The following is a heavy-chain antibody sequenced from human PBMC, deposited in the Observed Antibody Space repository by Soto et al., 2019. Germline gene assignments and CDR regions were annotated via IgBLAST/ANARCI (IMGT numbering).Heavy chain of an antibody. D-gene: IGHD2-15*01. CDR3: ARDQAYCSGGSCYTLDY. CDR2: INAGNGNT. CDR1: GYTFTSYA. Sequence: GASVKVSCKASGYTFTSYAMHWVRQAPGQRLEWMGWINAGNGNTKYSQKFQGRVTITRDTSASTAYMELSSLRSEDTAVYYCARDQAYCSGGSCYTLDYWGQGTLVTVS. V-gene: IGHV1-3*01. J-gene: IGHJ4*02.